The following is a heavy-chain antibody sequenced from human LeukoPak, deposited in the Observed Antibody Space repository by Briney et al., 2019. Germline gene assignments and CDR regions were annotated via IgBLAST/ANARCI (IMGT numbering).Heavy chain of an antibody. V-gene: IGHV4-4*02. D-gene: IGHD1-1*01. CDR1: GGSISSNNW. Sequence: SETLSLTCAVSGGSISSNNWWGWVRQPPGKGLEWIGGIYHSGSPNYNPSLKGRVTISVDKSRNHFSLNLSSVTAADTAVYYCARVNINNWHSCDYWGQGTLVTVSS. CDR3: ARVNINNWHSCDY. J-gene: IGHJ4*02. CDR2: IYHSGSP.